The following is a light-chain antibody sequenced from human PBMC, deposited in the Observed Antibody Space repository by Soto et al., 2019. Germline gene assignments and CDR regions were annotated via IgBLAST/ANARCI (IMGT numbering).Light chain of an antibody. CDR2: GVS. CDR3: HDYGISPPT. Sequence: EVVLTQSPGTLSLSPGERATLSCRASQGVSGSDLAWYQQKPGQAPRLLIAGVSNRATGTPDRCSGSGSWTYFTVTIGSLEPEDFAVFDCHDYGISPPTFGPGTKVEI. J-gene: IGKJ1*01. V-gene: IGKV3-20*01. CDR1: QGVSGSD.